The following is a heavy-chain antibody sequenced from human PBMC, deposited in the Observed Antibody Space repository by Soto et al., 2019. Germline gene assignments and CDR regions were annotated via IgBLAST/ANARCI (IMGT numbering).Heavy chain of an antibody. Sequence: ASVKVSCTASGYTFTSYGSSWVRQATGQGLEWMGWISAYNGNTNYAQKLQGRVTMTTDTSTSTAYMELRSLRSDDTAVYYCASGLDFWSGASFDYWGQGTLVTVSS. CDR3: ASGLDFWSGASFDY. D-gene: IGHD3-3*01. CDR2: ISAYNGNT. V-gene: IGHV1-18*04. CDR1: GYTFTSYG. J-gene: IGHJ4*02.